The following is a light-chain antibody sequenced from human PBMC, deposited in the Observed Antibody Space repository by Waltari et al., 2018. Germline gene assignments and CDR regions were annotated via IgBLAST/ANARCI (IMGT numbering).Light chain of an antibody. CDR1: SVSNSF. CDR3: NCRDSGGRL. CDR2: AKD. V-gene: IGLV3-19*01. J-gene: IGLJ3*02. Sequence: SSELTQDPAVSVALGQTVRTTCQGDSVSNSFASWYQQKPGRAPLLILYAKDNRPSGIPARFSGSTSGNTASLTIAGTQAEDEADYYCNCRDSGGRLFGGGTKLTVL.